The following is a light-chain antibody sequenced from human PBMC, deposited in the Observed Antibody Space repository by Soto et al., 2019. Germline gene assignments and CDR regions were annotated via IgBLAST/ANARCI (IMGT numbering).Light chain of an antibody. J-gene: IGKJ2*01. CDR3: QQFNNWPHT. CDR2: GAS. V-gene: IGKV3-15*01. Sequence: EIVMTQSPATLSVSPGGRATLSCRASQTISGTLAWYQQKPGQAPRLLIHGASTRAPGFPARFSGSGSGTDFTLTISNLQAEDFAVYYCQQFNNWPHTFGQGTRLEIK. CDR1: QTISGT.